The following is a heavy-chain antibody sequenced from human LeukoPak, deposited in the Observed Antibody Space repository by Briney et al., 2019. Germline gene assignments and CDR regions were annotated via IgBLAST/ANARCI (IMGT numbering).Heavy chain of an antibody. J-gene: IGHJ4*02. V-gene: IGHV3-64*02. Sequence: GGSLRLSCSASGFTFSSYAMHWVRQAPGKGLDYISAISTNGDSTYYADSVKGRFTSSRDNSKNTVYLQMDSLRAEDMAVYYCARVSGNYHDYWGQGTLVTVSS. CDR1: GFTFSSYA. CDR2: ISTNGDST. D-gene: IGHD1-26*01. CDR3: ARVSGNYHDY.